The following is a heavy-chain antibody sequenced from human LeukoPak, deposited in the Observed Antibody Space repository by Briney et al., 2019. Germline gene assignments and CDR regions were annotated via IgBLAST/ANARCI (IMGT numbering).Heavy chain of an antibody. CDR1: GFTFTSHG. J-gene: IGHJ4*02. D-gene: IGHD4-17*01. Sequence: GGSLRLSCAASGFTFTSHGMHWVHQAPGKGLEWVAFIQNDGSYKNYADSVKGRFIISRDNSKNTLYLQMNSLRTEDTADYYCAKRGTVTSNFEYWGQGTLVTVSS. CDR3: AKRGTVTSNFEY. V-gene: IGHV3-30*02. CDR2: IQNDGSYK.